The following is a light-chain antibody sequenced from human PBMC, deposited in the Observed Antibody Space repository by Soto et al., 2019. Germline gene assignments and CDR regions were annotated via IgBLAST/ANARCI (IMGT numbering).Light chain of an antibody. CDR2: RNN. CDR1: SSNIGSNY. Sequence: QSVLTQPPSASGTPGQRVTISCSGSSSNIGSNYVYWYQQLPGTAPKLLIYRNNQRPSGVPDRLSGAKSGTSASLAVSGLRSEDEADYNCAAWDDSLRGPLYVCGTGTKVTVL. J-gene: IGLJ1*01. V-gene: IGLV1-47*01. CDR3: AAWDDSLRGPLYV.